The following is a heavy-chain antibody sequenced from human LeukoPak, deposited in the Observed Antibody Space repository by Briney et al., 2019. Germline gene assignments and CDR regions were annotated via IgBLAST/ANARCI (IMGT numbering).Heavy chain of an antibody. CDR2: IKQDGSEK. CDR1: GFTVSSNY. V-gene: IGHV3-7*01. CDR3: ARPTVTTGVDAFDI. Sequence: GGSLRLSCAASGFTVSSNYMTWVRQAPGKGLEWVANIKQDGSEKYYVDSVKGRFTISRDNAKNSLYLQMNSLRVEDTAVYYCARPTVTTGVDAFDIWGQGTMVTVSS. D-gene: IGHD4-17*01. J-gene: IGHJ3*02.